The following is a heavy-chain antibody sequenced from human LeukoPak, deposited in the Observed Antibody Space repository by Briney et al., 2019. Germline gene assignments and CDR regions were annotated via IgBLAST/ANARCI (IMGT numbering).Heavy chain of an antibody. CDR2: MNPNSGNT. V-gene: IGHV1-8*01. Sequence: EASVKVSCKASGYTFTSYDINWVRQATGQGLEWMGWMNPNSGNTSYAQKFQGRVTMTRDMSTSTVYMEVSSLRSEDTAVYYCAKERTPSVDIVSTGRLGYYFDYWGQGTLVTVSS. J-gene: IGHJ4*02. D-gene: IGHD5/OR15-5a*01. CDR1: GYTFTSYD. CDR3: AKERTPSVDIVSTGRLGYYFDY.